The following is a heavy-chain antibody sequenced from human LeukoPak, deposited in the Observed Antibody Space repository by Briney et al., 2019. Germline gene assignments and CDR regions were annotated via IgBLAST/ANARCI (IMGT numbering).Heavy chain of an antibody. V-gene: IGHV4-4*07. CDR2: IYSSGRT. D-gene: IGHD5-18*01. CDR1: GASVSAYH. Sequence: PSETLSLTCSVSGASVSAYHWSWIRQTAGKGLEWIGRIYSSGRTNYIPSLKSRLTMSVDTSKNQFSLKLNSVTAADTAVYYCARDYSYPDYWGQGTLVTVSS. CDR3: ARDYSYPDY. J-gene: IGHJ4*02.